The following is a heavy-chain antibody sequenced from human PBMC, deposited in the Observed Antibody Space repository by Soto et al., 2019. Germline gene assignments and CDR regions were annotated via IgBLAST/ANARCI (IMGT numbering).Heavy chain of an antibody. J-gene: IGHJ6*02. V-gene: IGHV2-70*01. CDR2: IDWDDDK. CDR3: AQIQGDGYKYNGMDV. CDR1: GFSLRTSGMC. Sequence: SGPTLVNPTQTLTLTCTFSGFSLRTSGMCVSWIRQPPGKALEWLALIDWDDDKYYSTSLNTRLTITKDTSKNQVVLTMTNMDPVDTATYYCAQIQGDGYKYNGMDVWGQGTTVTVSS.